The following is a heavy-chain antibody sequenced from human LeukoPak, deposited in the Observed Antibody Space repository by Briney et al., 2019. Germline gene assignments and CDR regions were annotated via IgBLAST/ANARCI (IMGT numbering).Heavy chain of an antibody. Sequence: SETLSLTCTVSGDSISRYYWSWIRQPPGKGLECIGYIYYTGTTNYNPSLKSPVTMSVDTSKNQFSLRLKSVTAADTAVYYCARHTERGQQLADWGQGILVTVAS. CDR2: IYYTGTT. J-gene: IGHJ4*02. CDR3: ARHTERGQQLAD. V-gene: IGHV4-59*08. CDR1: GDSISRYY. D-gene: IGHD6-13*01.